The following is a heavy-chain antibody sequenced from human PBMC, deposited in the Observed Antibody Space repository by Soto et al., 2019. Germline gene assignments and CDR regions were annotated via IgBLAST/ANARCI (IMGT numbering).Heavy chain of an antibody. CDR1: GFTFSSYA. CDR3: ARDRLRLGELSLLGYFDY. V-gene: IGHV3-30-3*01. CDR2: ISYDGSNK. D-gene: IGHD3-16*02. J-gene: IGHJ4*02. Sequence: PWGSLRLSCAASGFTFSSYAMHWVRQAPGKGLEWVAVISYDGSNKYYADSVKGRFTISRDNSKNTLSLQMNSLRAEDTAVYYCARDRLRLGELSLLGYFDYWGQGTLVTVSS.